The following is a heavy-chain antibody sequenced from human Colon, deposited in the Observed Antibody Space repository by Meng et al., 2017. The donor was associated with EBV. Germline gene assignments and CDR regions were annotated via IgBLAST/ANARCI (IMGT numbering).Heavy chain of an antibody. Sequence: QPQRQQAGSGLVMQSQTLSLSFGVTGDSVTTGGYYWSWIRQTPGKGLEWIGYIYHSGSTKYNPSLKSRVTISVDTSKNQFSLKLSSVTAADTAVYYCARDTSTWGNKGLDHWGQGILVTVSS. D-gene: IGHD7-27*01. CDR2: IYHSGST. CDR3: ARDTSTWGNKGLDH. CDR1: GDSVTTGGYY. J-gene: IGHJ4*02. V-gene: IGHV4-30-2*01.